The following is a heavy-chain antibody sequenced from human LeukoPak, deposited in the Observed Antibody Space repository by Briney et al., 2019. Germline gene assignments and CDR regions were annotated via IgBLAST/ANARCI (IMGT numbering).Heavy chain of an antibody. V-gene: IGHV3-23*01. CDR3: TKDKEYIDLMVFALSGYYFDY. CDR2: ITSNGGHT. CDR1: GFTFSNFA. J-gene: IGHJ4*02. D-gene: IGHD2-8*02. Sequence: GGSLRLSCAASGFTFSNFAMSWVRLAPGKGLEWVSVITSNGGHTYYADSVKGRFTISRDNSKNTLYLQMNSLRAEDTAVYYCTKDKEYIDLMVFALSGYYFDYWGQGTLVTVSP.